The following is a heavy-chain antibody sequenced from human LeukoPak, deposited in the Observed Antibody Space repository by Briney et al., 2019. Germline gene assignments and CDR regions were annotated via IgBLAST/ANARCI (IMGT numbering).Heavy chain of an antibody. J-gene: IGHJ3*02. Sequence: SETLSLTCTVSGGSISSSSYYWGWIRQPPGKGLEWIGRIYTSGSTNYNPSLKSRVTMSVDTSKNQFSLKLSSVTAADTAVYYCARHKYSSGWPPEGAFDIWGQGTMVTVSS. V-gene: IGHV4-39*01. CDR2: IYTSGST. CDR1: GGSISSSSYY. CDR3: ARHKYSSGWPPEGAFDI. D-gene: IGHD6-19*01.